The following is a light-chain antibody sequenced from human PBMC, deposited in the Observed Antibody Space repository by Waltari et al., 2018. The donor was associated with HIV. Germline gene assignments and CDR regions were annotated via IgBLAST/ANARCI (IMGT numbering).Light chain of an antibody. V-gene: IGLV2-23*02. CDR2: DIN. CDR1: SSDVGGHNY. CDR3: CSHAGTTTLV. J-gene: IGLJ2*01. Sequence: QSALTQPASVSGSPGQSITISCTGTSSDVGGHNYVSWYQQHPGKAPKLMIYDINKRPSGVSNRFSGSKSGNTASLTISGVQAEDEADYYCCSHAGTTTLVFGGGTKLTVL.